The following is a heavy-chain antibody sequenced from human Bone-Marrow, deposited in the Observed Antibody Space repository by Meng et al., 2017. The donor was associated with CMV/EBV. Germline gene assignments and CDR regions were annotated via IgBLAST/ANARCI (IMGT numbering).Heavy chain of an antibody. CDR3: ARGYYDFWSGGGMDV. CDR1: GGSFSGYY. V-gene: IGHV4-34*01. J-gene: IGHJ6*02. D-gene: IGHD3-3*01. Sequence: SETLSLTCAVYGGSFSGYYWSWIRQPPGKGLEWIGEINHSGSTNYNPSLKSRVTISVDTSKNQFSLKLSSVTAADTAVYYCARGYYDFWSGGGMDVWGQGTTVTVSS. CDR2: INHSGST.